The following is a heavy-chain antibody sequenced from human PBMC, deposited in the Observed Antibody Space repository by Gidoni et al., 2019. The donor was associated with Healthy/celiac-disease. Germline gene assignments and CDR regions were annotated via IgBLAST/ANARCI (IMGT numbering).Heavy chain of an antibody. CDR2: LRSTSSTI. J-gene: IGHJ5*02. CDR3: TRDRRNWLDP. V-gene: IGHV3-48*04. CDR1: GFTFRTYS. Sequence: EVQLVESGGGFVQPGGSLRLSCAASGFTFRTYSMNWVRQAPGKGLEWVSYLRSTSSTIDYADSVRCRFTISRDNAKNSLDLQMNSLRAEDTAVYYCTRDRRNWLDPWGQGTLVTVSS.